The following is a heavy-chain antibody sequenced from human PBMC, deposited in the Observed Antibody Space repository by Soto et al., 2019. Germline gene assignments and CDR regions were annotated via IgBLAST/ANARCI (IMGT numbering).Heavy chain of an antibody. CDR2: ISHSGNT. CDR3: LSYYTAGARCPSLDV. Sequence: QVQLQESGPGLVKPSQTLSLTCTVSGGSISSGGYYWTWIRQPPGKGLEWIGYISHSGNTYYNSFLKSRLTLSLDTSKNQFSLSLSSVTAADTARNYRLSYYTAGARCPSLDVWGLGTTVTVSS. J-gene: IGHJ6*02. V-gene: IGHV4-30-4*01. D-gene: IGHD2-8*02. CDR1: GGSISSGGYY.